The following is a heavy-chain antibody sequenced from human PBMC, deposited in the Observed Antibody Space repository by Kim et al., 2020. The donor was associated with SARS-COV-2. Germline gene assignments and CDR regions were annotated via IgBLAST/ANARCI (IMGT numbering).Heavy chain of an antibody. CDR1: GFTFSRYA. V-gene: IGHV3-23*01. CDR3: AKSLDGYGGIFDY. Sequence: GGSPRLSCAASGFTFSRYAMGWVRQAPGKGLEWVSDISGSGGRTDYADSVKGRFTISRDNSKNTLFLQTHSLRAEDTAIYYCAKSLDGYGGIFDYWGQGTLVTVSS. J-gene: IGHJ4*02. CDR2: ISGSGGRT. D-gene: IGHD4-17*01.